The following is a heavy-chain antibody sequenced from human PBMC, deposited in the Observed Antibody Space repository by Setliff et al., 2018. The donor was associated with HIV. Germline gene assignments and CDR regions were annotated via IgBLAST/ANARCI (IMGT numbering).Heavy chain of an antibody. V-gene: IGHV4-34*01. CDR1: GGSFTDFY. CDR3: ARGPLLLYY. Sequence: SETLSLTCAVYGGSFTDFYWTWIRQSPGRGLEWIGEINHSGNTNYNPSLMSRVIISVDTSKNQFSLNLNSVTAADTAVYYCARGPLLLYYWGQGTLVTVSS. D-gene: IGHD2-15*01. CDR2: INHSGNT. J-gene: IGHJ4*02.